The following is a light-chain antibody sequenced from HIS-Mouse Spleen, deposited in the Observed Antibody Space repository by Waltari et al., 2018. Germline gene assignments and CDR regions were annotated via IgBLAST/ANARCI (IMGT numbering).Light chain of an antibody. CDR2: GKN. J-gene: IGLJ2*01. V-gene: IGLV3-19*01. CDR1: SPRSDY. Sequence: SSELTQDPAVSVALGQTVRLSCQGDSPRSDYASWYQQKPGQAPVLVIYGKNNRPSGIPDRFSGSSSGNTASLTITGAQAEDEADYYCNSRDSSGNHVVFGGGTKLTVL. CDR3: NSRDSSGNHVV.